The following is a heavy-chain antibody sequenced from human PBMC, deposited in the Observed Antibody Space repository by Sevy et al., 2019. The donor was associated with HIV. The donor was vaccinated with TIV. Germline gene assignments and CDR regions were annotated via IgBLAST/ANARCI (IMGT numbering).Heavy chain of an antibody. CDR2: ISCTGGNT. CDR1: GFTFSSYV. CDR3: VRRGTAGSYDY. D-gene: IGHD1-26*01. V-gene: IGHV3-64*02. J-gene: IGHJ4*02. Sequence: GGSLRLSCAASGFTFSSYVMHWARQAPGKGLESVSAISCTGGNTYYIDSVKGRFTISRDNSKNTLYLQMDSLRVEDIAVYYCVRRGTAGSYDYWGQGALVTVSS.